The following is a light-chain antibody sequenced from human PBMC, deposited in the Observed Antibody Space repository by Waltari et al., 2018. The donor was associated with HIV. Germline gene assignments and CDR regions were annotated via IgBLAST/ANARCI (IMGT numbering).Light chain of an antibody. V-gene: IGKV1-33*01. CDR3: QQYDNLPIT. Sequence: DIQMPQSPSSLSASVGDRVTITCQASQDISNYLNWYQQKPGKAPKLLIYDASNLETGVPSRFSGSGSGTDFTFTISSLQPEDIATYYCQQYDNLPITFGQGTRLETK. CDR2: DAS. CDR1: QDISNY. J-gene: IGKJ5*01.